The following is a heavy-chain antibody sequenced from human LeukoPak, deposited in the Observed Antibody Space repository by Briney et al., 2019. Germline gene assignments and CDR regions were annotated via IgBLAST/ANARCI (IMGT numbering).Heavy chain of an antibody. CDR1: GFTFSTYG. Sequence: GGSLRLSCAASGFTFSTYGMHWFRQAPGKGLEWVAVIWYDGSNKYYADSVKGRFTISRDNSKNTLYLQMNSLRAEDTAVYYCSRGPNWFDPWGQGTLVTVSS. CDR2: IWYDGSNK. CDR3: SRGPNWFDP. V-gene: IGHV3-33*08. J-gene: IGHJ5*02.